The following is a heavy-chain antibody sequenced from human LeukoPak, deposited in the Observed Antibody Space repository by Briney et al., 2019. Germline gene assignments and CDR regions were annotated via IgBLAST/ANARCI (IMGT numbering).Heavy chain of an antibody. CDR3: ARARVSYDFWSGYHY. CDR1: GGSFSGYY. D-gene: IGHD3-3*01. J-gene: IGHJ4*02. CDR2: IYYSGST. V-gene: IGHV4-59*01. Sequence: SETLSLTCAVYGGSFSGYYWSWIRQPPGKGLEWIGYIYYSGSTNYNPSLKSRVTISVDTSKNQFSLKLSSVTAADTAVYYCARARVSYDFWSGYHYWGQGTLVTVSS.